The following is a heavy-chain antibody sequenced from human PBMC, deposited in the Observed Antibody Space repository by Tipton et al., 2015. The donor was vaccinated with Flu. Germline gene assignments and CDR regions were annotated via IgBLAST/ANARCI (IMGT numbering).Heavy chain of an antibody. CDR3: ARVTGAYDYSDY. Sequence: SLRLSCAASGFTFSRYWMSWVRQAPGKGLEWVANIKEDGSQKYYVDSVKGRFTISRDNAKNSVYLQMNSLRAEDTAAYYCARVTGAYDYSDYWGQGTLATVSS. V-gene: IGHV3-7*01. D-gene: IGHD5-12*01. CDR1: GFTFSRYW. CDR2: IKEDGSQK. J-gene: IGHJ4*02.